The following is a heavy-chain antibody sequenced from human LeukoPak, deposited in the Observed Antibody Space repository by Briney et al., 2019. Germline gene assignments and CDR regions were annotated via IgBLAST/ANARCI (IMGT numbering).Heavy chain of an antibody. D-gene: IGHD4-17*01. CDR2: INPSGGST. V-gene: IGHV1-46*01. CDR1: GYTFTSYY. Sequence: EASVTVSCTASGYTFTSYYMHWVRQAPGQGLEWMGIINPSGGSTSYAQKFQGRVTMTRDTSTSTAYMELSSLRSEDTAVYYCASARDYGDYESYYGMDVWGQGTTVTVSS. J-gene: IGHJ6*02. CDR3: ASARDYGDYESYYGMDV.